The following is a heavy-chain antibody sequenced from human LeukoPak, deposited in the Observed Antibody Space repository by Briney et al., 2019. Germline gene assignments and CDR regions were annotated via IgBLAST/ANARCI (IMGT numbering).Heavy chain of an antibody. J-gene: IGHJ4*02. CDR3: AREAFRGIRTFDY. V-gene: IGHV3-74*01. CDR1: GFTFSSYW. D-gene: IGHD3-10*01. Sequence: GGSLRLSCAASGFTFSSYWMHWVRQAPGKGLVWVSRINSDGSSTSYADSVKGRFTISRDNAKNTLYLQMNSLRAEDTVVYYWAREAFRGIRTFDYWGQGTLVTVSS. CDR2: INSDGSST.